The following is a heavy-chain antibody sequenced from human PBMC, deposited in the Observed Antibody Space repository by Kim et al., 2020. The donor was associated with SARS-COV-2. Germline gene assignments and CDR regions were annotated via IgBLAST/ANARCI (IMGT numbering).Heavy chain of an antibody. J-gene: IGHJ5*02. CDR2: ISWNSGSI. V-gene: IGHV3-9*01. CDR1: GFTFGDYA. D-gene: IGHD3-10*01. CDR3: AKDGSTAHPLRMYYYGSGLGWFDP. Sequence: GGSLRLSCAASGFTFGDYAMHWVRQAPGKGLEWVSGISWNSGSIGYADSVKGRFTISRDNAKNSLYLQMNSLRAEDTALYYCAKDGSTAHPLRMYYYGSGLGWFDPWGQGTLVTVSS.